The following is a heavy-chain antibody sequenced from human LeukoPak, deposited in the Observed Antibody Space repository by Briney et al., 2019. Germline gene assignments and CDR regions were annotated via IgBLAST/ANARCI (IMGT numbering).Heavy chain of an antibody. J-gene: IGHJ4*02. V-gene: IGHV3-21*01. CDR2: ISSSGSYI. CDR3: ARDRSSSWYLDN. D-gene: IGHD6-13*01. Sequence: GGSLRLSCAASGFTFSNYNMNWVRQAPGKGLEWVSSISSSGSYIYYSDSVKGRFTISRDNAKNSLYLQMNSLRAEDTAVYYCARDRSSSWYLDNWGQGTLVTVSS. CDR1: GFTFSNYN.